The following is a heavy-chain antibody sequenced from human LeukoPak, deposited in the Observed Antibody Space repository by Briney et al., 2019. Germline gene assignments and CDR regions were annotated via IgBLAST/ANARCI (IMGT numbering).Heavy chain of an antibody. CDR1: GFTFSSYA. CDR3: SGYNWFDP. J-gene: IGHJ5*02. D-gene: IGHD3-22*01. CDR2: ICGSGGST. V-gene: IGHV3-23*01. Sequence: GGSLRLSCAASGFTFSSYAMSWVRQAPGRGLEWVSGICGSGGSTYYADSVKGRFTISRDNSKNTLYLQMNSLRGEDTAVYYCSGYNWFDPWGQGTLVTVSS.